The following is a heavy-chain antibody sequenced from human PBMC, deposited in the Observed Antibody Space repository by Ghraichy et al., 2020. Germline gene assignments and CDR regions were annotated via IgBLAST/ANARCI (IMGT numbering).Heavy chain of an antibody. CDR2: IWYDGSNK. V-gene: IGHV3-33*01. J-gene: IGHJ4*02. D-gene: IGHD4-23*01. Sequence: GGSLRLSCAASGFTFSSYGMHWVRQAPGKGLEWVAVIWYDGSNKYYADSVKGRFTISRDNSKNTLYLQMNSLRAEDTAVYYCARDFDWGGGNSPLGYWGQGTLGTVSS. CDR1: GFTFSSYG. CDR3: ARDFDWGGGNSPLGY.